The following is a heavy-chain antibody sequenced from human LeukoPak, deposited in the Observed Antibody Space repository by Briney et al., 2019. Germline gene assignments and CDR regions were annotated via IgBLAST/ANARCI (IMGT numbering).Heavy chain of an antibody. D-gene: IGHD1-7*01. J-gene: IGHJ5*02. CDR1: GYTFTSYY. CDR2: INPSGGST. V-gene: IGHV1-46*01. CDR3: ARETARTGTFDP. Sequence: GASVKVSCKASGYTFTSYYMHWVRQAPGQGLEWMGIINPSGGSTSHAQKFQGRVTMTRDMSTSTVYMELSSLRSEDTAVYYCARETARTGTFDPWGQGTLVTVSS.